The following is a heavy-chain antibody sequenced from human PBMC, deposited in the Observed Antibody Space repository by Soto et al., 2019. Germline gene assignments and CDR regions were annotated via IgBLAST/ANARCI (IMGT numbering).Heavy chain of an antibody. CDR1: GFIFGSYE. V-gene: IGHV3-48*03. Sequence: GGSLRLSCEASGFIFGSYEMSWVRQAPGKGLEWVSYISSSGATIYYADSVKGRFTISRDNAKNSLYLQMNTLGAEDTAVYYCARDWSPTYYYDTSHYLQFDSWVQGTLVTVSS. J-gene: IGHJ4*02. CDR2: ISSSGATI. CDR3: ARDWSPTYYYDTSHYLQFDS. D-gene: IGHD3-22*01.